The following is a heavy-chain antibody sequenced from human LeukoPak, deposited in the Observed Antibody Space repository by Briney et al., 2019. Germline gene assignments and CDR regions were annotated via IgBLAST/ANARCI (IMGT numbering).Heavy chain of an antibody. Sequence: SETLSLTCTVSGGSISSYYWSWIRQPPGKGLEWIGYTYYSGSTNYNPSLKSRVTISVDTSKNQFSLKLSSVTAADTAVYYCARVAGGYSYGYFYYYGMDVWGQGTTVTVSS. CDR2: TYYSGST. CDR3: ARVAGGYSYGYFYYYGMDV. V-gene: IGHV4-59*08. CDR1: GGSISSYY. D-gene: IGHD5-18*01. J-gene: IGHJ6*02.